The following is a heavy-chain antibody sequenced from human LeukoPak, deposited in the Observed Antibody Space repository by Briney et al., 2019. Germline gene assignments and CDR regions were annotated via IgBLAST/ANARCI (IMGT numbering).Heavy chain of an antibody. Sequence: GASVKVSCKASGYTFTGYYMHWVRQAPGQGLEWMGWINPNSGGTNYAQKFQGRVTMTRDTSISTAYMERSRLRSDDTAVYYCATERVDCGGDCYRPPREDAFDIWGQGTMVTVSS. CDR3: ATERVDCGGDCYRPPREDAFDI. V-gene: IGHV1-2*02. J-gene: IGHJ3*02. CDR2: INPNSGGT. CDR1: GYTFTGYY. D-gene: IGHD2-21*02.